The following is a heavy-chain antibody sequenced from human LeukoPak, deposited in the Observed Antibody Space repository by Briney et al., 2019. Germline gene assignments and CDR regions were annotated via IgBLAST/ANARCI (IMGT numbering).Heavy chain of an antibody. Sequence: ASVTVSSQASGGIFIHYAISWVRQAPGEGLVWLGGIIPIFGTANYAQKFQGRVTITADESTSTAYMELSSLISEDTSVYYCACYGRAGTDYYYCMDVWGKGTTVTVSS. J-gene: IGHJ6*04. CDR1: GGIFIHYA. CDR2: IIPIFGTA. D-gene: IGHD6-19*01. V-gene: IGHV1-69*01. CDR3: ACYGRAGTDYYYCMDV.